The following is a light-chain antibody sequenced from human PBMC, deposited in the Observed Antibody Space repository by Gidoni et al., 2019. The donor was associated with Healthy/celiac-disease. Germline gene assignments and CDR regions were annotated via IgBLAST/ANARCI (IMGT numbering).Light chain of an antibody. V-gene: IGLV2-23*01. J-gene: IGLJ2*01. CDR2: DGS. Sequence: HSALTQPASGSGSPGQSTTIACTGTSSDVGSYKLVSWYQQHPGKAPTLMIYDGSKRPSGVSNRFSGSKSGNTASLTISGLQAEDEADYYCCSYAGSSTWLVFGGGTKLTVL. CDR3: CSYAGSSTWLV. CDR1: SSDVGSYKL.